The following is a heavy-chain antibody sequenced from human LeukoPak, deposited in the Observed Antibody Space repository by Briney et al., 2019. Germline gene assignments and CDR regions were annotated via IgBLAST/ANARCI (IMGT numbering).Heavy chain of an antibody. D-gene: IGHD6-13*01. CDR2: IKQDGSEK. Sequence: PGGSLRLSCAASGFSITDHYMDWVRQAPGRGREWGANIKQDGSEKYYVDSVKGRFTISRDNAKNSLYLQMNSLRAEDTAVYYCARELGSSYLHYSYYYMDVWAKGPRSPSP. J-gene: IGHJ6*03. V-gene: IGHV3-7*01. CDR3: ARELGSSYLHYSYYYMDV. CDR1: GFSITDHY.